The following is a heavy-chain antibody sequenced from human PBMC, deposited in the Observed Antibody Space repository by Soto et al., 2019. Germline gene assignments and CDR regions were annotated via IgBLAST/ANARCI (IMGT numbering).Heavy chain of an antibody. CDR3: ARDRVRLGELSLYNWFDP. V-gene: IGHV4-59*01. J-gene: IGHJ5*02. Sequence: SETLSLTCTVSGGSISSYYWSWIRQPPGKGLEWIGYIYYSGSTNYNPSLKSRVTISVDTSKNQFSLKLSSVTAADTAVYYCARDRVRLGELSLYNWFDPWGQGTLVTVSS. D-gene: IGHD3-16*02. CDR2: IYYSGST. CDR1: GGSISSYY.